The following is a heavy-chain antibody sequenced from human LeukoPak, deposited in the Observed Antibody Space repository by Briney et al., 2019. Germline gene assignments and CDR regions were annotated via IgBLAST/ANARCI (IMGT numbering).Heavy chain of an antibody. CDR1: GFTFSTYG. CDR3: AKRYCSGASCSLFDY. V-gene: IGHV3-23*01. D-gene: IGHD2-15*01. J-gene: IGHJ4*02. CDR2: ISGSGDIT. Sequence: PGGSLRLSCAASGFTFSTYGMNWVRQAPGKGLEWVSTISGSGDITYYADSVKGRFTISRDNSKNTLYLQMNSLRAEDTAVYYCAKRYCSGASCSLFDYWGQGTLLTVSS.